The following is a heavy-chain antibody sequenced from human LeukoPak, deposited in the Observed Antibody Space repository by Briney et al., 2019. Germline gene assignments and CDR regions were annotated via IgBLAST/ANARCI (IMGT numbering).Heavy chain of an antibody. Sequence: GGSLRLSCAASGFSFSIYTMAWVRQAPGGGLEWVAGISGDGDSTSYADSVKGRFAISRDNAKSTLHLQMNSLRAEDTAVHYCVKDFGGNIGGPGSWGRGTLVTVSS. V-gene: IGHV3-23*01. J-gene: IGHJ5*02. D-gene: IGHD3-10*01. CDR3: VKDFGGNIGGPGS. CDR1: GFSFSIYT. CDR2: ISGDGDST.